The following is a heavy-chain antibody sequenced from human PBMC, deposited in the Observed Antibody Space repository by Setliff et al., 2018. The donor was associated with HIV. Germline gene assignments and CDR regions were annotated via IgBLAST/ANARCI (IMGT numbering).Heavy chain of an antibody. V-gene: IGHV4-38-2*01. Sequence: SETLSLTCAVSGFSISSGYYWGWIRQPLGKGLEWIGAIYHSGSSYYSPSLKSRVTLFLDSSKNQFSLTLNSLTAADTAVYYCARLAGQRTIAAADYFFDFWGQGALVTVAS. D-gene: IGHD6-13*01. J-gene: IGHJ4*02. CDR3: ARLAGQRTIAAADYFFDF. CDR1: GFSISSGYY. CDR2: IYHSGSS.